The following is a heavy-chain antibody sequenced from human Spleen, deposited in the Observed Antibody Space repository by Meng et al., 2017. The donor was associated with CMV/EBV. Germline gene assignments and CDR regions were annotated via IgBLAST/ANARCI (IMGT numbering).Heavy chain of an antibody. V-gene: IGHV1-2*02. CDR1: GDSSTAHY. CDR2: MNPNSGDT. D-gene: IGHD3-3*01. J-gene: IGHJ5*02. Sequence: SGQTDGDSSTAHYITWVRQAPGQGLEWMGWMNPNSGDTNYAQKFQGRVNMTRDTSISTAYMELSRLRSDDTAVYYCARSGVLNWFDPWGQGTLVTVSS. CDR3: ARSGVLNWFDP.